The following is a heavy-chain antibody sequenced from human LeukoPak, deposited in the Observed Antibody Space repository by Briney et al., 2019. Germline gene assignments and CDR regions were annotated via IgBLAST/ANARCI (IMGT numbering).Heavy chain of an antibody. J-gene: IGHJ3*02. CDR2: ISGSGGST. CDR3: AKDISWVPAAIKMQLAHAFDI. CDR1: GFTFSSYA. V-gene: IGHV3-23*01. Sequence: AGGSLRLSCAASGFTFSSYAMSWVRQAPGKGLEWVSAISGSGGSTYYADSVKGRFTISRDNSKNTLYLQMNSLRAEDTAVYYCAKDISWVPAAIKMQLAHAFDIWGQGTMVTVSS. D-gene: IGHD2-2*01.